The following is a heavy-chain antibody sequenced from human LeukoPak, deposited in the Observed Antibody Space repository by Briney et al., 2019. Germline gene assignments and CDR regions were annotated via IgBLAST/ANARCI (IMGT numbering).Heavy chain of an antibody. CDR3: ARARDCSSSSCLYYYYYYMDV. CDR1: GFTFSNYG. Sequence: PGGSLRLSCVASGFTFSNYGMHWVRQAPGKGLEWVAFIRYSGSDNYADSVKGRFTISRDNSKSTLYLQMNSLRAEDTAVYYCARARDCSSSSCLYYYYYYMDVWGKGTTVTVSS. V-gene: IGHV3-30*02. J-gene: IGHJ6*03. CDR2: IRYSGSD. D-gene: IGHD2-2*01.